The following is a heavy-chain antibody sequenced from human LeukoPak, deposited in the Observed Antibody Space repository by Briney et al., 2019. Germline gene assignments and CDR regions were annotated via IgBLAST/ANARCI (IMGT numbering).Heavy chain of an antibody. Sequence: PSETLSLTCTVSGGSISSSSYYWGWIRQPPGKGLEWIGSIYYSGSTYYNPSLKSRVTISVDTSKNQLSLKLSSVTAADTAVYYCAMTTVTTHYNWFDPWGQGTLVTVSS. D-gene: IGHD4-17*01. CDR1: GGSISSSSYY. CDR3: AMTTVTTHYNWFDP. V-gene: IGHV4-39*07. CDR2: IYYSGST. J-gene: IGHJ5*02.